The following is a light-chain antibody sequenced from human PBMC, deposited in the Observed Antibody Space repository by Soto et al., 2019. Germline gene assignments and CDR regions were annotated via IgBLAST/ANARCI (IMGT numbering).Light chain of an antibody. V-gene: IGKV3-20*01. CDR2: GAS. CDR1: QSVSSSS. CDR3: HQYGSSSWT. J-gene: IGKJ1*01. Sequence: EIVLTQSPGTLSLSPGERATLSCRASQSVSSSSLAWYQQKPGQAPRLLIYGASSRATGIPDRFSGSGSGTDFTLTISRLEPEDFAVYYCHQYGSSSWTVGQGTKVEIK.